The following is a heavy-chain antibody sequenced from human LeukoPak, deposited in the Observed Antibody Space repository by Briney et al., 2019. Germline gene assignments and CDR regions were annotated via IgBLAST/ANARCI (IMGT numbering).Heavy chain of an antibody. J-gene: IGHJ2*01. CDR3: AREFRFLDGSGDYILWYFDL. D-gene: IGHD4-17*01. CDR1: GYTLTGYY. Sequence: VASVKVSCKASGYTLTGYYIHWVRQAPGQGLEWMGRINFNSGDTRYAQHFQGRVSMTRDTSINTAYVELSGLKSDDTAVYYCAREFRFLDGSGDYILWYFDLWGRGTLVIVSA. CDR2: INFNSGDT. V-gene: IGHV1-2*06.